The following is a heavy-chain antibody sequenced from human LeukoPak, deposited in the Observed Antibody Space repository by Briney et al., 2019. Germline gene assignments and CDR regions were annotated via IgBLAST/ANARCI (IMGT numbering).Heavy chain of an antibody. Sequence: GGSLRLSCAASGFTFSSYAMSWVRQAPGKGLEWVSVIYSGGSTYYADSVKGRFTISRDNSKNTLYLQMNSLRAEDTAVYYCARDPSIDSPDAFDIWGQGTMVTVSS. J-gene: IGHJ3*02. V-gene: IGHV3-66*01. CDR3: ARDPSIDSPDAFDI. CDR2: IYSGGST. CDR1: GFTFSSYA. D-gene: IGHD2-15*01.